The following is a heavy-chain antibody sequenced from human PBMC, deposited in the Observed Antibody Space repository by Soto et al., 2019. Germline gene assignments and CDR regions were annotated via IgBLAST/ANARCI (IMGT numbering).Heavy chain of an antibody. CDR2: ISAYNGNT. CDR1: GYTFTSYG. CDR3: ARDLIVGATPPYYFDH. J-gene: IGHJ4*02. D-gene: IGHD1-26*01. V-gene: IGHV1-18*01. Sequence: QVQLVQSGAEVKKPGASVKVSCKASGYTFTSYGISWVRQAPGQGLEWMGWISAYNGNTNYAQKLQGRVTMTTDTSPKKAHKEVRGLRSDDTAVYYCARDLIVGATPPYYFDHWGPGTLVTVSS.